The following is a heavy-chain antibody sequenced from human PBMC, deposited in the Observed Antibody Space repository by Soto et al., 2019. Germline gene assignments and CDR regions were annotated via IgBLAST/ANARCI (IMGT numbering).Heavy chain of an antibody. CDR3: ARYIGPWEQPNDAFDL. J-gene: IGHJ3*01. D-gene: IGHD1-26*01. CDR1: GYSFTSYD. CDR2: MNPNSGNT. V-gene: IGHV1-8*01. Sequence: QVQLVQSGAEVKKPGASVKVSCKASGYSFTSYDINWVRQASGQGLEWMGWMNPNSGNTGYVRKFQGRVTLTRNTSISTAYMELSSLRSEDTAVYYCARYIGPWEQPNDAFDLWGQGTMVTVSS.